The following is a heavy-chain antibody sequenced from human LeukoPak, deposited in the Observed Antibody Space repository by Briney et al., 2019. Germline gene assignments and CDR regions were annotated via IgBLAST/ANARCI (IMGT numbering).Heavy chain of an antibody. J-gene: IGHJ4*02. V-gene: IGHV3-23*01. CDR2: ISGSGGST. D-gene: IGHD6-13*01. Sequence: PGGSLRLSCAASGFSFHIYAMSWVRPAPGKGLEWVSGISGSGGSTYYADSVKGRFTISRDNSRNTLYLQMNSPRAEDTAVYYCAILPGYSSGWYEVNYWGQGTLVTVSS. CDR3: AILPGYSSGWYEVNY. CDR1: GFSFHIYA.